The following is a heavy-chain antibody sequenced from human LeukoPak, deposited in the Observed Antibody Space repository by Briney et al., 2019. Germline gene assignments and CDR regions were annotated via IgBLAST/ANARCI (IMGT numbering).Heavy chain of an antibody. CDR1: GGSISSGGYY. V-gene: IGHV4-31*03. J-gene: IGHJ3*02. CDR3: ARGTISYDGRSRLAFDI. Sequence: SETLSLTCTVSGGSISSGGYYWSWIRQHPGKGLEWIGYIYYSGSTYYNPSLKSRVTISVDTSKNQFSLKLSSVTAADTAVYYCARGTISYDGRSRLAFDIWGQGTMVTVSS. D-gene: IGHD3-22*01. CDR2: IYYSGST.